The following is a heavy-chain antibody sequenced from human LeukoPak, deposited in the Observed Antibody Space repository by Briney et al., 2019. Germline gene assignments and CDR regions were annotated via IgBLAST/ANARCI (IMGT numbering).Heavy chain of an antibody. V-gene: IGHV3-23*01. CDR1: GFTFSSYG. CDR3: ARGATGTTFDY. D-gene: IGHD1-1*01. Sequence: GGSLRLSCAGSGFTFSSYGMSWVRQAPGKGLEWVSGISGSGGGTSYADSVKGRFTISRDNAKNSLYLQMNSLRAEDAALYYCARGATGTTFDYWGQGTLVTVSS. CDR2: ISGSGGGT. J-gene: IGHJ4*02.